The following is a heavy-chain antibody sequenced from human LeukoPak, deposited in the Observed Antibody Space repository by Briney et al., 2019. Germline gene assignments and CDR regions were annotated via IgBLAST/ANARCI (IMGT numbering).Heavy chain of an antibody. CDR1: GFTFSLYW. J-gene: IGHJ4*02. Sequence: TGGPQRLFCGASGFTFSLYWMQWVRQDPGKGLVWVSRINSDGSSITYADSVKGRFTIYRDNAKNTPYLQMNSLGVEDTAVYYCAREGRVSGYDFDSWGQGTLVTVSS. V-gene: IGHV3-74*03. CDR3: AREGRVSGYDFDS. CDR2: INSDGSSI. D-gene: IGHD5-12*01.